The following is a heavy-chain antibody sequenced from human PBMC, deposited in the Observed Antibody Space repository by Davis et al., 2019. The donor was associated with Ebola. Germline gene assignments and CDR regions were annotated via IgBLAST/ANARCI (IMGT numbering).Heavy chain of an antibody. D-gene: IGHD3-22*01. J-gene: IGHJ4*02. CDR3: ASLLEYYYDSSGYYRGHYFDY. CDR2: IYHSGST. CDR1: TFDDYA. Sequence: TFDDYAMHWVRQAPGKGLEWIGYIYHSGSTYYNPSLKSRVTISVDRSKNQFSLKLSSVTAADTAVYYCASLLEYYYDSSGYYRGHYFDYWGQGTLVTVSS. V-gene: IGHV4-30-2*01.